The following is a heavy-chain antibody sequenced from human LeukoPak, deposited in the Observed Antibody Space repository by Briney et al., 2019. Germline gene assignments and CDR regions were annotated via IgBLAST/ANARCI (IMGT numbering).Heavy chain of an antibody. D-gene: IGHD3-10*01. CDR1: GFTFTNAY. V-gene: IGHV3-15*01. CDR2: IKSKTDGGTA. J-gene: IGHJ4*02. CDR3: SAYYYGSGSYYDY. Sequence: GGSLRLSCAASGFTFTNAYMSWVRQAPGKGLEWVGRIKSKTDGGTADYAAPVKGRFTISRDDSKNTLYLQMNSLKIEDTAVYYCSAYYYGSGSYYDYWGQGTLVTVSS.